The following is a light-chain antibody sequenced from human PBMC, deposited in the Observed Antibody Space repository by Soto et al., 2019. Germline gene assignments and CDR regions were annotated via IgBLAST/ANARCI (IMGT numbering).Light chain of an antibody. J-gene: IGLJ1*01. CDR2: DVA. CDR3: SSYTGSTSLVYV. CDR1: SSDVGRYNF. V-gene: IGLV2-14*03. Sequence: QSALTQPASVSGSPGQSISISCTGTSSDVGRYNFVSWYQQRPGKAPKLIMYDVANRPSGISNRFSGSKSGNTASLTISGLQAEDEADYYCSSYTGSTSLVYVSGTGTKLTVL.